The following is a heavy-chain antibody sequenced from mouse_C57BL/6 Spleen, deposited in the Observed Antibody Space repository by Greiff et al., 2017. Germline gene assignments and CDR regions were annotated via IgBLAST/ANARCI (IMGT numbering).Heavy chain of an antibody. D-gene: IGHD1-2*01. Sequence: QVQLQQPGAELVRPGSSVKLSCKASGYTFTSYWMDWVKQRPGQGLEWIGNIYPSDSDTHYNQKFKDKATLTVDKSSSTAYMQLSSLTSEDAAVYDCARGEDYYGPWFAYWGQGTLVTVSA. CDR2: IYPSDSDT. V-gene: IGHV1-61*01. CDR1: GYTFTSYW. CDR3: ARGEDYYGPWFAY. J-gene: IGHJ3*01.